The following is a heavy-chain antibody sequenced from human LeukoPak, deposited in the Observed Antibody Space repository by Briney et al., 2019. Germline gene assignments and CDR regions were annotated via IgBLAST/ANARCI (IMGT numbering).Heavy chain of an antibody. J-gene: IGHJ4*02. CDR2: IWYDGSNK. V-gene: IGHV3-33*01. CDR1: GFTFSSYG. CDR3: AREGGRVGATNFDY. D-gene: IGHD1-26*01. Sequence: PGGSLRLSCAASGFTFSSYGMHWVRQAPGKGLEWVAVIWYDGSNKYYADSVKGRFTISRDNSKNTLYLQMNSLRAEDTAVYYCAREGGRVGATNFDYWGQGTLATVSS.